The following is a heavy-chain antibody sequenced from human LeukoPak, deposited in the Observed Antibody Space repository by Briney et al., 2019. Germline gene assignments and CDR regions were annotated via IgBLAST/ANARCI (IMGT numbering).Heavy chain of an antibody. CDR3: ARVVVVAATPDYGMDV. CDR2: ISAYNGNT. Sequence: ASVKVSCKASGYTFTSYGISWVRQAPGQGLEWMGWISAYNGNTNHAQKLQGRVTMTTDTSTSTAYMELRSPRSDDTAVYYCARVVVVAATPDYGMDVWGQGTTVTVSS. D-gene: IGHD2-15*01. CDR1: GYTFTSYG. V-gene: IGHV1-18*01. J-gene: IGHJ6*02.